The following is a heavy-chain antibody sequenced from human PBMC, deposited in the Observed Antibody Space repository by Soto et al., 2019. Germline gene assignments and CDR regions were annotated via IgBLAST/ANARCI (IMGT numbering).Heavy chain of an antibody. CDR1: GFTVSSNY. Sequence: EVQLVESGGGLVQPGGSLRLSCAASGFTVSSNYMSWVRQAPGKGLEWVSVIYSGGSTYYADSVKGRFTISRDNSKNPLYLQMNSLRAEDTAVYYCARDPTIAASGGYYYYSYGMDVWGQGTTVTVSS. J-gene: IGHJ6*02. V-gene: IGHV3-66*01. CDR3: ARDPTIAASGGYYYYSYGMDV. D-gene: IGHD6-13*01. CDR2: IYSGGST.